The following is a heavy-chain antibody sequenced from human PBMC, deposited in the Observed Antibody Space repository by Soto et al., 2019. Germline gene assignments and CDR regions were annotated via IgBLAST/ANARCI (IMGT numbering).Heavy chain of an antibody. V-gene: IGHV3-30*18. CDR3: AKDQGYSSSWYVSMGMDG. J-gene: IGHJ6*02. CDR1: GFTFSSYG. Sequence: LRLSCAASGFTFSSYGMHWVRQAPGKGLEWVAVISYDGSNKYYADSVKGRFTISRDNSKNTLYLQMNSLRAEDTAVYYCAKDQGYSSSWYVSMGMDGWGQGNMVTVYS. CDR2: ISYDGSNK. D-gene: IGHD6-13*01.